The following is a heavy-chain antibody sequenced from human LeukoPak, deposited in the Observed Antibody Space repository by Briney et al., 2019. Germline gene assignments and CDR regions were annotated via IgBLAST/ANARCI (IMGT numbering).Heavy chain of an antibody. J-gene: IGHJ5*02. CDR3: AKGSSGYFVDL. D-gene: IGHD3-22*01. CDR2: ISNDGGGT. CDR1: GFIFNNYG. Sequence: GGSLRLSCAASGFIFNNYGLVWVRQAPGKGLEWVSAISNDGGGTNYADFVKGRFTISRDNSKNTLFLQMNSLRAEDTALYYCAKGSSGYFVDLWGQGTLVTVSS. V-gene: IGHV3-23*01.